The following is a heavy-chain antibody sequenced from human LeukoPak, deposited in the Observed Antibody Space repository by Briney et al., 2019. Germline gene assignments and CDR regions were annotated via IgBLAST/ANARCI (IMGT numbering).Heavy chain of an antibody. J-gene: IGHJ4*02. D-gene: IGHD6-13*01. Sequence: SQTLSLTCTVSGGSISSDDYYWSWIRQRPGKGLEWIGYIYYTGTTYFNPSLKSRITISLNTSKNRFSLKLTSMSAADTAVYYCARAPRYTNSWYYFDYWGQGTQVTVSS. CDR2: IYYTGTT. CDR1: GGSISSDDYY. CDR3: ARAPRYTNSWYYFDY. V-gene: IGHV4-31*03.